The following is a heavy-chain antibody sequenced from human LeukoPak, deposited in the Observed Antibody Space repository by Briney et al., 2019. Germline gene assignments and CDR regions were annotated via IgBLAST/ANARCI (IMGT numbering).Heavy chain of an antibody. CDR3: ASLSYYGSGSYHLDY. D-gene: IGHD3-10*01. Sequence: PGGSLRLSCAASGFTFSSYSINWVRQAPGKGLEWVSSISSSSSYIYYADSVKGRFTISRDNAKNSLYLQMNSLRAEDTAVYYCASLSYYGSGSYHLDYWGQGTLVTVSS. CDR1: GFTFSSYS. J-gene: IGHJ4*02. V-gene: IGHV3-21*01. CDR2: ISSSSSYI.